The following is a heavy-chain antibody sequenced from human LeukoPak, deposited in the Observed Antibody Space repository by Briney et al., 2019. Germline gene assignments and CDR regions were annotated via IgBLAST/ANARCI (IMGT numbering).Heavy chain of an antibody. V-gene: IGHV3-7*01. Sequence: PGGSLRLSCAASGFTFSNYWMSWVRQAPGKGLEWVANIKEDGSEKYYEDSVKGRFTISRDNAKNSLYLQMTSLTDEDTAVYYCARVVCTATSCPHDYYCSGMDVWGQGTTVTVSS. CDR2: IKEDGSEK. D-gene: IGHD2-2*01. CDR1: GFTFSNYW. CDR3: ARVVCTATSCPHDYYCSGMDV. J-gene: IGHJ6*02.